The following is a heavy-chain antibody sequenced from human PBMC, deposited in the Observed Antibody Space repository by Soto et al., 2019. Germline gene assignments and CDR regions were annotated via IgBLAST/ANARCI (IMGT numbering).Heavy chain of an antibody. CDR3: ARSGVPAAVYYYGMDV. D-gene: IGHD2-2*01. V-gene: IGHV3-23*01. CDR1: GFTFSSYA. Sequence: GGSLRLSCAASGFTFSSYAMSWVRQAPGKGLEWVSAISGSGGSTNYADSVKGRFTISRDNAKNTLYLQMNSLRAEDTAVYYCARSGVPAAVYYYGMDVWGQGTTVTVSS. J-gene: IGHJ6*02. CDR2: ISGSGGST.